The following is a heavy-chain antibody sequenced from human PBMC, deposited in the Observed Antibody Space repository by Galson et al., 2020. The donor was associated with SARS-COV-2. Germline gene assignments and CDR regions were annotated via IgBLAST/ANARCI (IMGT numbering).Heavy chain of an antibody. Sequence: ASVKVSGKASGYTFTGYYMHWVRQAPGQGLEWMGCINPNSGGTNYAQKFQGRVTMTRDTSISIAYMELSRLRSDDTAVYYCARDGTAMVTNGFDIWGQGTMVTVSS. V-gene: IGHV1-2*02. D-gene: IGHD5-18*01. CDR2: INPNSGGT. CDR1: GYTFTGYY. J-gene: IGHJ3*02. CDR3: ARDGTAMVTNGFDI.